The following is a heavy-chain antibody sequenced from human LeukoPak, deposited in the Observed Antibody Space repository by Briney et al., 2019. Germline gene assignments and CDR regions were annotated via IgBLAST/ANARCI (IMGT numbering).Heavy chain of an antibody. V-gene: IGHV1-8*01. CDR1: GYTFTSYD. J-gene: IGHJ6*02. Sequence: ASVKVSCKASGYTFTSYDINWVRQATGQGLEWMGWMNPNSGNTGYAQKFQGRVTMTRNTSISTAYMELSSLRSEDTAVYYCARGSSGWELLYYYYYGMDVWGQGTTVTVSS. D-gene: IGHD1-26*01. CDR3: ARGSSGWELLYYYYYGMDV. CDR2: MNPNSGNT.